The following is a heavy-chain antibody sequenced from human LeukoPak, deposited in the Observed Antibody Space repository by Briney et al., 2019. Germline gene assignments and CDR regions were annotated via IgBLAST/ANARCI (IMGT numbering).Heavy chain of an antibody. D-gene: IGHD1-26*01. Sequence: SETLSLTCAVYGVSCSGYYWSWIRQPPGKGLEWIGEINHSGSTNYNPSLKSRVTISVDTSKNQFSLKLSSVTAADTAVYYCARDRTRVGAGAFDIWGQGTMVTVSS. V-gene: IGHV4-34*01. CDR1: GVSCSGYY. CDR2: INHSGST. J-gene: IGHJ3*02. CDR3: ARDRTRVGAGAFDI.